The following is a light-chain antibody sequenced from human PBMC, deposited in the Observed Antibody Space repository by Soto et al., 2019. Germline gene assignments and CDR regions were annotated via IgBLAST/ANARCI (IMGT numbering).Light chain of an antibody. V-gene: IGKV1-39*01. CDR2: TSS. J-gene: IGKJ4*01. Sequence: DIQMTQSPSSLSASVGDTISITCRASQNIRNFLNWYHWRPGQGPRLLIYTSSTLQSVVPSRFGGAGSGTEFTLTISSLQPEDFAPYFCQQSSDTLITFGGGTKVEI. CDR1: QNIRNF. CDR3: QQSSDTLIT.